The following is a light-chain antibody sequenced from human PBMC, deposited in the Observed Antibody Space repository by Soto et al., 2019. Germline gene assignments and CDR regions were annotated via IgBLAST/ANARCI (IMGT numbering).Light chain of an antibody. Sequence: EIVLTQSPATLSLSPGERATLSCRASQSVNSYLAWCQQRPGQAPRLLIYGASTRATGIPDRFSGSGSGTDFTLTISRLEPEDFAVYSCLQYATSPRTFGQGTKVDIK. CDR1: QSVNSY. J-gene: IGKJ1*01. CDR2: GAS. V-gene: IGKV3-20*01. CDR3: LQYATSPRT.